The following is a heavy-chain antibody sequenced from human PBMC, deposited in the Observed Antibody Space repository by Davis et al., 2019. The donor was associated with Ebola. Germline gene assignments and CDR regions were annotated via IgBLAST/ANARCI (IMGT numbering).Heavy chain of an antibody. CDR1: GLPLSRHS. Sequence: GESPKTPCAASGLPLSRHSMNWVRPAPGKGLEWVSYISSSSSTIYYADSVKGRFTISRDNAKNSLYLQMNSLRDEDTAVYYCARAATPDYGDYYYYYGMDVWGQGTTVTVSS. J-gene: IGHJ6*02. CDR2: ISSSSSTI. CDR3: ARAATPDYGDYYYYYGMDV. D-gene: IGHD4-17*01. V-gene: IGHV3-48*02.